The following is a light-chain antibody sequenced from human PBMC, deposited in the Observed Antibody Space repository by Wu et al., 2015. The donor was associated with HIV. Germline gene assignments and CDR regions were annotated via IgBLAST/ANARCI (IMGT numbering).Light chain of an antibody. J-gene: IGKJ2*01. CDR1: EFISSSM. V-gene: IGKV3-20*01. CDR3: QQYVWSPRT. CDR2: SVS. Sequence: EVVLTQSPATLSLSPGESATLSCRASEFISSSMLAWYQQKPGQAPRLLMYSVSRRATGIPDRFSGSGSGTDFTLTISRLEPEDFAVYYCQQYVWSPRTFGQGTKLEIK.